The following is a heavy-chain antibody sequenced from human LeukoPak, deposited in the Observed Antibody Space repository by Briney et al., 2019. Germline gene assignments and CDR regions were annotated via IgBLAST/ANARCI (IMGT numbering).Heavy chain of an antibody. CDR2: IRYDGSNK. J-gene: IGHJ6*03. CDR1: GFTFSTYG. Sequence: GGSLRLSCATSGFTFSTYGMHWVRQAPGKGLEWVAFIRYDGSNKYYADSVKGRFTISRDNSKNTLYLQLNSLRAEDTAVFYCAKTMVTANPDYYYCMDVWGKGTTVTVSS. D-gene: IGHD2-21*02. CDR3: AKTMVTANPDYYYCMDV. V-gene: IGHV3-30*02.